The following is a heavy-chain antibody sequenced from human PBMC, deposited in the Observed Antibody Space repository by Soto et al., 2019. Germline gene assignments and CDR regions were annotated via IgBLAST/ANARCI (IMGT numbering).Heavy chain of an antibody. CDR2: TYYAGST. CDR1: GDSITTYY. D-gene: IGHD2-21*01. CDR3: ARETVRGKDSEAFDI. Sequence: SETLSLTCTVSGDSITTYYWSWIRQPPGKGLEWIGYTYYAGSTNYNPSLESRLTVSLDTSKNQFSLKLMSVTAADTAVYYCARETVRGKDSEAFDIWGQGTMVTVSS. V-gene: IGHV4-59*12. J-gene: IGHJ3*02.